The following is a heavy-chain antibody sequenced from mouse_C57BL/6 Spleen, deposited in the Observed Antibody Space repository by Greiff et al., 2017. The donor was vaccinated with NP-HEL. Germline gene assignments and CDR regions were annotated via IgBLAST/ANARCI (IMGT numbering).Heavy chain of an antibody. V-gene: IGHV6-3*01. CDR3: TRYGYDYIFDY. CDR2: IRLKSDNYAT. D-gene: IGHD2-4*01. J-gene: IGHJ2*01. CDR1: GFTFSNYW. Sequence: EVKVEESGGGLVQPGGSMKLSCVASGFTFSNYWMNWVRQSPETGLEWVAQIRLKSDNYATHYAESVKGRFTISRDDSKSSVYLQMNNLRAEDTGIYYCTRYGYDYIFDYWGQGTTLTVSS.